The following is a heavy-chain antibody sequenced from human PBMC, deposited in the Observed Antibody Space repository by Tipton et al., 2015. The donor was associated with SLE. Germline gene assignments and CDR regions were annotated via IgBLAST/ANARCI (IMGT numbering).Heavy chain of an antibody. V-gene: IGHV4-34*09. CDR3: ARGGVGGYDYFDY. D-gene: IGHD5-12*01. Sequence: TLSLTCAVYGGSFSGYYWSWIRQHPGKGLEWIGYIYNSGGTDYSPSLKSRVTISADTSKNQFSLKLSSVTAADTAVYYCARGGVGGYDYFDYWGQGTLVTVSS. CDR2: IYNSGGT. J-gene: IGHJ4*02. CDR1: GGSFSGYY.